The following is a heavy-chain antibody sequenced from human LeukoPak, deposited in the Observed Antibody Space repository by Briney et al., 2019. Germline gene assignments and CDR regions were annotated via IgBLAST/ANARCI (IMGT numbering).Heavy chain of an antibody. Sequence: PSETLSLTCTVSGGSISSYYWSWIRQPPGKGLEWIGYIYYSGSTNYNPSLKSRATISVDTSKNQFSLKLSSVTAADTAVYYCARVGRKLVGATSGMDYWGQGTLVTVSS. CDR3: ARVGRKLVGATSGMDY. CDR1: GGSISSYY. CDR2: IYYSGST. J-gene: IGHJ4*02. V-gene: IGHV4-59*08. D-gene: IGHD1-26*01.